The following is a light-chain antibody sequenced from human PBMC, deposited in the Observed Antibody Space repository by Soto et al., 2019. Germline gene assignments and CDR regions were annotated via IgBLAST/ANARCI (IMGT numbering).Light chain of an antibody. Sequence: EIVMTQSPATLSVSPGERATLSCRASQSVSSNLAWYQQKPGQAPRLLIYGATTRATGTPARFSGSGSGTESTLTLSSLQSEDFAVYYCQQYNNWPPYSFGQGTKLDIK. CDR1: QSVSSN. CDR2: GAT. V-gene: IGKV3-15*01. CDR3: QQYNNWPPYS. J-gene: IGKJ2*03.